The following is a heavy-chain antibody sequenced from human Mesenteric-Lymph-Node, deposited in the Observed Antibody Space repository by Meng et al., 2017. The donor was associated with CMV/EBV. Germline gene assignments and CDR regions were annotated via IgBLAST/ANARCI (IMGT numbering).Heavy chain of an antibody. CDR3: TGGFTDTIGTPDY. Sequence: GESLKISCAASGFTFTGSAMHWVRQAPGKGLEWVGRIRAKRNDYATSYAASVKGRFTISRDDSKKATYLQMNSLKTDDTAMYYCTGGFTDTIGTPDYWGQGTLVTVSS. D-gene: IGHD3-16*01. J-gene: IGHJ4*02. CDR1: GFTFTGSA. CDR2: IRAKRNDYAT. V-gene: IGHV3-73*01.